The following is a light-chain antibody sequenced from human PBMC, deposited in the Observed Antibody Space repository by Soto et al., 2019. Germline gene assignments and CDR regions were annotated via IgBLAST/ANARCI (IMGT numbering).Light chain of an antibody. J-gene: IGKJ1*01. V-gene: IGKV3-15*01. CDR1: QSVSSN. CDR2: GAS. CDR3: QQYNNWPPWT. Sequence: IVLTQSPGTLSLSPGENATLSCRASQSVSSNLAWYQQKPGQAPRLLIYGASTRATGIPARFSGSGSGTEFTLTISSLQSEDFAVYYCQQYNNWPPWTFGQGTKVDIK.